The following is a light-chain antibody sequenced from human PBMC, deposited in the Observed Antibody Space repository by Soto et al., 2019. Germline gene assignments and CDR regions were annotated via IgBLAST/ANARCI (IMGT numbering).Light chain of an antibody. CDR2: GAS. Sequence: EIVLTQSPGTLSLSPGERATLSCRASQSINSRYLAGYQQKPGQAPRLLIYGASSRATGIPDRFSGSGSGRDFTLTISRLEPEEFAVYYCQQFGSSPGFTFGPGTIVDIK. V-gene: IGKV3-20*01. CDR1: QSINSRY. J-gene: IGKJ3*01. CDR3: QQFGSSPGFT.